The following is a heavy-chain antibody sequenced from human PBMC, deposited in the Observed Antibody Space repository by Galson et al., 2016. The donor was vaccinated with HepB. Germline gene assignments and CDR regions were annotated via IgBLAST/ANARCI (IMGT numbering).Heavy chain of an antibody. V-gene: IGHV3-33*07. J-gene: IGHJ6*01. CDR2: IWYDGSRT. CDR3: TLLQEHL. Sequence: SLRLSCAVSGFTFSNYGMYWVRQAPGKGLEWVANIWYDGSRTYYADSVKGRFTISRDNSKNTLFLQMSSLHQGPIGLPPGTLLQEHLWG. CDR1: GFTFSNYG.